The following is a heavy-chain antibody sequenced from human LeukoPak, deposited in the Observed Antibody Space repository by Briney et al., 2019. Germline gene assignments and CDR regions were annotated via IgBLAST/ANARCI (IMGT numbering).Heavy chain of an antibody. Sequence: GGSLRLSCAASGFTFSSYAMHWVRQATGKGLEWVAVISYDGSNKYCADPVKGRFTLSRDNSKNTLYMQLNSLRAEDPAVYYCASPTALEFDYWGQGTLVTVSS. CDR3: ASPTALEFDY. J-gene: IGHJ4*02. CDR1: GFTFSSYA. V-gene: IGHV3-30-3*01. D-gene: IGHD1-1*01. CDR2: ISYDGSNK.